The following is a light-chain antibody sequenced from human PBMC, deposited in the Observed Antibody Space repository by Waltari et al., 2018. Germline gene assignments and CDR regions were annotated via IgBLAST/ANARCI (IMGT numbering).Light chain of an antibody. CDR3: QQYYSTPWT. V-gene: IGKV4-1*01. CDR1: QSVLYSSNSKNY. Sequence: DIVMTQSPDSLAVSLGERATINCKSSQSVLYSSNSKNYLAWYQQEPGQPPKLLIYWASTREFGVPDRFSGSGSGTDFTLTISSLQAEDVAVYYCQQYYSTPWTFGRGTKVEIK. CDR2: WAS. J-gene: IGKJ1*01.